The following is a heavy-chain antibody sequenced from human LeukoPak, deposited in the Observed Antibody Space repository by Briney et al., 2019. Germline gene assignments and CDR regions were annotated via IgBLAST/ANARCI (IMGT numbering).Heavy chain of an antibody. CDR2: ISGSGGST. Sequence: GGSLRLSCAASGFIFSSYAMSWVRQAPGKGLEWVSTISGSGGSTYYADSVKGRFTISRDNSKNTVYLQMNSLRAEDTAVYYCVKDRSCINDVCHGEFDYWGQGTLVTVSS. CDR3: VKDRSCINDVCHGEFDY. CDR1: GFIFSSYA. D-gene: IGHD2-8*01. V-gene: IGHV3-23*01. J-gene: IGHJ4*02.